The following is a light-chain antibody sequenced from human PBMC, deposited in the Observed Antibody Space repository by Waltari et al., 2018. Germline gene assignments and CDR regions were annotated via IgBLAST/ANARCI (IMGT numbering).Light chain of an antibody. CDR1: QTIGSW. CDR2: KAV. CDR3: QHYIRYPVT. J-gene: IGKJ2*01. Sequence: DIQMTQSPSTLSASVGDRVTITCRASQTIGSWLDWYQQKPGKDPKLLIYKAVNLESGVPSRFSGGESGIEFSLTISSLQPDDFATYYCQHYIRYPVTFGQGTKLELK. V-gene: IGKV1-5*03.